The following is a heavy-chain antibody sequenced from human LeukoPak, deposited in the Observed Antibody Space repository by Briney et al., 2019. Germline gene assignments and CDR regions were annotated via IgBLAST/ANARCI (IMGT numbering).Heavy chain of an antibody. CDR3: ATAERQLWLNVPYDAFDI. Sequence: GSSVKVSCKASGGTFSSYAISWVRQAPGQGLEWMGGIIPIFGTANYAQKFQGRVTITADESTSTAYMELSSLRSEDTAVYYCATAERQLWLNVPYDAFDIWGQGTMVTVSS. J-gene: IGHJ3*02. V-gene: IGHV1-69*01. D-gene: IGHD5-18*01. CDR2: IIPIFGTA. CDR1: GGTFSSYA.